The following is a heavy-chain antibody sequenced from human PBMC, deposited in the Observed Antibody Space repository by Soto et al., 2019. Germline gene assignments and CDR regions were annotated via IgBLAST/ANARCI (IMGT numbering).Heavy chain of an antibody. CDR1: GFTFISYS. J-gene: IGHJ6*02. CDR3: ARVAVLGMDV. V-gene: IGHV3-21*01. Sequence: PGGSLRLSCASSGFTFISYSMNWVRQAPGKGLEWVSSISSSSSYIYYADSVKGRFTISRDNAKNSLYLQMNSLRAEDTAVYYCARVAVLGMDVWGQGTTVTVSS. D-gene: IGHD2-15*01. CDR2: ISSSSSYI.